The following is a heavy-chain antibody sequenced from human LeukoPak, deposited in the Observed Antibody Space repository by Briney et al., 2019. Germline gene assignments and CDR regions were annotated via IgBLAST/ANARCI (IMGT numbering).Heavy chain of an antibody. D-gene: IGHD3-16*01. CDR3: ARSILQGGAFDI. CDR2: INPSGGST. CDR1: GYTFTSYY. J-gene: IGHJ3*02. Sequence: ASVKVSCKASGYTFTSYYMHWVRQAPGQGLEWMGIINPSGGSTSYAQKFQGRVTMTRDMSTSTVYMELSSLRSEDTAVYYCARSILQGGAFDIWGQGTMVTVSS. V-gene: IGHV1-46*01.